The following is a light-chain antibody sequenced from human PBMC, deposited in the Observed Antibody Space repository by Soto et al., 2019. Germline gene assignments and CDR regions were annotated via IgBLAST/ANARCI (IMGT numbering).Light chain of an antibody. Sequence: QSALTQPASVSGSPGQSITISCTGTSSDVGGYNLVSWYQQHPDKAPKLVIYEGSKRPSGVSSRFSGSKSGNTASLTISVLQAEAEAEYYCFSYADSNTYVVFGGGTQLTV. CDR2: EGS. J-gene: IGLJ2*01. V-gene: IGLV2-23*01. CDR1: SSDVGGYNL. CDR3: FSYADSNTYVV.